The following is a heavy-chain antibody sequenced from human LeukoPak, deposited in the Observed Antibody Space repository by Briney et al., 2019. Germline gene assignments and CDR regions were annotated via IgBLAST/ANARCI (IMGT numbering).Heavy chain of an antibody. Sequence: GGSLRLSCAASGFTFSTYAVHWVRQPPGKGLEYLSGISSNGGSTYYENSVEGRFTISRDNSKNTLYLQMGGLRAEDMAVYYCARDPGYCSNNLCYYFDYCGQGTLVTVSS. CDR3: ARDPGYCSNNLCYYFDY. CDR2: ISSNGGST. CDR1: GFTFSTYA. J-gene: IGHJ4*02. V-gene: IGHV3-64*01. D-gene: IGHD2-8*01.